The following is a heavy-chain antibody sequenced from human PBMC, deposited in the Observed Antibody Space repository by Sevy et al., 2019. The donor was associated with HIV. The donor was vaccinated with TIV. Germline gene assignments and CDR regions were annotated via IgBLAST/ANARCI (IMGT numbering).Heavy chain of an antibody. CDR1: GGSISSGGYY. V-gene: IGHV4-31*03. J-gene: IGHJ3*02. CDR2: IYYSGST. Sequence: SETLSLTCTVSGGSISSGGYYWSWIRQHPGKGLEWIGYIYYSGSTYYNPSLKSRVTISVDTSKNQFSLKLSSVTAADTAVYCCARDPRGGYYGSGSYYAHAFDIWGQGTMVTVSS. CDR3: ARDPRGGYYGSGSYYAHAFDI. D-gene: IGHD3-10*01.